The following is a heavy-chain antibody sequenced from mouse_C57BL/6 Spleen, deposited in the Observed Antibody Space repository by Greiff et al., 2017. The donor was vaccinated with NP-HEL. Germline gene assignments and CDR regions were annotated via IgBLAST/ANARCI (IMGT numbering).Heavy chain of an antibody. CDR1: GYTFTDYY. Sequence: VQLQQSGAELVRPGASVKLSCKASGYTFTDYYINWVKQRPGQGLEWIARIYPGSGNTYYNEKFKGKATLTAEKSSSTAYMQLSSLTSEDSAVYFCAREGGDYAMDYWGQRTSVTVSS. V-gene: IGHV1-76*01. CDR2: IYPGSGNT. CDR3: AREGGDYAMDY. J-gene: IGHJ4*01.